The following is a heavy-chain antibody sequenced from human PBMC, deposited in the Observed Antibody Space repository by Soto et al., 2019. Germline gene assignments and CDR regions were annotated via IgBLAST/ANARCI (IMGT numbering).Heavy chain of an antibody. CDR1: GDSINNDGHS. J-gene: IGHJ5*02. CDR3: ASVVFCNEVFCPPNEIDP. Sequence: PSETLSLTCTVSGDSINNDGHSWSWIRQPPGEALEWIGYIYQTGTTQYKPSLSRRVSISADRSKNQFSLHLTSVTAADTADYYCASVVFCNEVFCPPNEIDPWGHGILVTVS. CDR2: IYQTGTT. V-gene: IGHV4-30-2*01. D-gene: IGHD2-15*01.